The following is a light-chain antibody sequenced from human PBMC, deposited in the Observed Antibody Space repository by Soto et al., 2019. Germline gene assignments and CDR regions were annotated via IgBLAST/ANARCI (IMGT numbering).Light chain of an antibody. Sequence: MTQSPSSLCASVGDRVTITCRASQGIGNSLARYQEKPGQAPRLLIYGASTRATGIAARFSGSGSGTEFTLTVSSLQSEDFAVYYCQQYNNWPITFGQGTRWRL. CDR1: QGIGNS. CDR3: QQYNNWPIT. J-gene: IGKJ5*01. V-gene: IGKV3-15*01. CDR2: GAS.